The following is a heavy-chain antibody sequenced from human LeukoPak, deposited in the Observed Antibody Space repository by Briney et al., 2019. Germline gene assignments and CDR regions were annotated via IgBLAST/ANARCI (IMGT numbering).Heavy chain of an antibody. D-gene: IGHD3-3*01. CDR1: GGSISSYY. CDR3: ARGVPVYYDFWSGYFYYFDY. J-gene: IGHJ4*02. V-gene: IGHV4-59*01. Sequence: SQTLSLTCNVSGGSISSYYWSWIQQPPGKGLEWIGYIYYSGSTNYNPSLKSRVTISVDTSKNQFSLKLTSVTAADTAVYYCARGVPVYYDFWSGYFYYFDYWGQGTLVTVSS. CDR2: IYYSGST.